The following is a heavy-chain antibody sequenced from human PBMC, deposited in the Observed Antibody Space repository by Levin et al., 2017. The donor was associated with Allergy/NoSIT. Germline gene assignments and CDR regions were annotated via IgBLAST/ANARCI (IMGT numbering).Heavy chain of an antibody. CDR2: ISGSGDTT. Sequence: GGSLRLSCAAFGFTSTTYAMSWVRQAPGKGLEWVSGISGSGDTTYYADSVKGRFTISRDNSKNTLFLQMNSLRAEDTAEYFCARYPIAVVNAYFDYWGQGALVTVSS. D-gene: IGHD6-19*01. J-gene: IGHJ4*02. CDR1: GFTSTTYA. CDR3: ARYPIAVVNAYFDY. V-gene: IGHV3-23*01.